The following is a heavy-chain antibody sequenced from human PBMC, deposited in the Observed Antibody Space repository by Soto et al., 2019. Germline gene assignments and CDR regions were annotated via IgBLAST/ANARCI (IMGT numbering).Heavy chain of an antibody. V-gene: IGHV3-23*01. J-gene: IGHJ4*02. CDR2: ISGSGGST. D-gene: IGHD6-6*01. CDR1: GFTFSSYA. Sequence: GGSLRLSCAASGFTFSSYAMSWVRQAPGKGLEWVSAISGSGGSTYYADSVKGRFTISRDNSKNTLYLQMNSLRAEDTAVYYCAKVGVLYSSSSGYFDYWGQGTLVTVSS. CDR3: AKVGVLYSSSSGYFDY.